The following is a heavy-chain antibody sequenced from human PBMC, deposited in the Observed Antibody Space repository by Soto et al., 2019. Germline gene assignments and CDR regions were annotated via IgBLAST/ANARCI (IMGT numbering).Heavy chain of an antibody. CDR2: VTGSGGST. J-gene: IGHJ4*02. CDR3: AKGFSSWYYFDY. CDR1: GFPFSSHG. D-gene: IGHD6-13*01. Sequence: PGGSLRLSCAASGFPFSSHGMSWVRQAPGKGLEWVSVVTGSGGSTYYADSVRGRFTISRDNSKNTLYLEMKSLRAEDTAIYYCAKGFSSWYYFDYWGQGTQVTVSS. V-gene: IGHV3-23*01.